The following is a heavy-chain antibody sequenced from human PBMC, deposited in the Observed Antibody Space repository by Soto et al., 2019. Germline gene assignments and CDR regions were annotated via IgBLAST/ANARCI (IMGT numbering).Heavy chain of an antibody. V-gene: IGHV3-11*01. J-gene: IGHJ2*01. Sequence: QVQLVESGGGWVKPGGSLRLSCAASGFTFSDYYMSWIRQAPGKGLEWISYMNSGASIIYYADSVKGRFTISRDNAENSLFLQMNSLRAEDTAVYFCARGSRANSWYFDLWGRGTLVTVSS. CDR2: MNSGASII. CDR1: GFTFSDYY. D-gene: IGHD7-27*01. CDR3: ARGSRANSWYFDL.